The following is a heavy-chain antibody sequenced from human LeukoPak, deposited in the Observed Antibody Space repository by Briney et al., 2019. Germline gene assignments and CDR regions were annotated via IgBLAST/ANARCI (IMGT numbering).Heavy chain of an antibody. CDR3: ARGPGLAMGKGYFDY. CDR1: GFTFSNYA. CDR2: TSHNEYNK. V-gene: IGHV3-30-3*01. J-gene: IGHJ4*02. D-gene: IGHD6-19*01. Sequence: PGGSLRLSCAASGFTFSNYAMHWVRQAPGKGLEWVAATSHNEYNKYYADSVNGRFTISRDNSKNTLYLEVNSLRAYDTAVYYCARGPGLAMGKGYFDYCGQGTLVTVSS.